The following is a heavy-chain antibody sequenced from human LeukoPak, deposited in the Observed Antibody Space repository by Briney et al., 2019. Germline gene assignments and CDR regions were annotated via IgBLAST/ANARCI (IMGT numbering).Heavy chain of an antibody. D-gene: IGHD3-22*01. CDR3: ARDHTYYYDSSGYDY. Sequence: ASVKVSCKASGYTFTGYYMHWVRQAPGQGLEWMGWINPNSGGTNYAQKFQGRVTITRNTSISTAYMELSSLRSEDTAVYYCARDHTYYYDSSGYDYWGQGTLVTVSS. V-gene: IGHV1-2*02. J-gene: IGHJ4*02. CDR1: GYTFTGYY. CDR2: INPNSGGT.